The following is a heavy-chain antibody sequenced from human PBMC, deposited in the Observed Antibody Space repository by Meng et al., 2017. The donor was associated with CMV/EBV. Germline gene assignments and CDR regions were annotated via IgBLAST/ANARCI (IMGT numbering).Heavy chain of an antibody. J-gene: IGHJ6*02. CDR1: GFTFSSYG. CDR3: ARGGVVPAASVYGMDV. CDR2: IRYDGSNK. Sequence: GGSLRLSCAASGFTFSSYGKHWVRQAPGKGLEWVAFIRYDGSNKYYAQKLQGRVTMTTDTSTSTAYMELRSLRSDDTAVYYCARGGVVPAASVYGMDVWGQGTTVTVSS. V-gene: IGHV3-30*02. D-gene: IGHD2-2*01.